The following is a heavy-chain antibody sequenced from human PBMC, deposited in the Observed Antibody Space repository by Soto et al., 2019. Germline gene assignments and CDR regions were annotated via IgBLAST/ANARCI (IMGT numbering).Heavy chain of an antibody. D-gene: IGHD1-26*01. V-gene: IGHV3-21*01. CDR1: GFTFSSYS. J-gene: IGHJ4*02. CDR3: ARGYSGTYRIDY. Sequence: GGSLRLSCAASGFTFSSYSMNWVRQAPGKGLEWVSSISSSSSYIYYADSVKGRFTISRDNAKNSLYLQMNSLRAEDTAVYYCARGYSGTYRIDYWGQGTPVTVSS. CDR2: ISSSSSYI.